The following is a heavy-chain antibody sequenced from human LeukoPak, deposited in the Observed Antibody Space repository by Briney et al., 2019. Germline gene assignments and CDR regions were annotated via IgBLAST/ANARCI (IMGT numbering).Heavy chain of an antibody. CDR1: GGSISSGDYY. CDR3: ARGVFPLGYFDL. J-gene: IGHJ2*01. V-gene: IGHV4-30-4*08. Sequence: SQTLSLTCTVSGGSISSGDYYWSWIRQPPGKGLEWIVYIYYSGSPYYNPSLKSRVTISVDTSKNQFSRKLSSVTAADTAVYYCARGVFPLGYFDLWGRGTLVTVSS. D-gene: IGHD2-8*01. CDR2: IYYSGSP.